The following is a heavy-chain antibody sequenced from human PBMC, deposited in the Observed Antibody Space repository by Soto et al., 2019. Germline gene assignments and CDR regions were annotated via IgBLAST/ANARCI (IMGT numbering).Heavy chain of an antibody. CDR1: GYTFTSYG. CDR3: ARGYCSSTSCLYYYYYYGMDG. Sequence: ASVKVSCKASGYTFTSYGISWVRQAPGQGLEWMGWISAYNGNTNYAQKLQGRVTMTTDTSTSTAYMELRSLRSDDTAVYYCARGYCSSTSCLYYYYYYGMDGWGQGTTVTV. V-gene: IGHV1-18*01. D-gene: IGHD2-2*01. J-gene: IGHJ6*02. CDR2: ISAYNGNT.